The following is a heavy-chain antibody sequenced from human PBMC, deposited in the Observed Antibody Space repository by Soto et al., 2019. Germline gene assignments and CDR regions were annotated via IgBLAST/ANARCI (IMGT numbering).Heavy chain of an antibody. CDR1: GGSFSGYY. V-gene: IGHV4-34*01. D-gene: IGHD5-18*01. CDR3: ARVNRIQLWSHSSSNWFDP. J-gene: IGHJ5*02. Sequence: PSETLSLTCAVYGGSFSGYYWTWIRQPPGXGLEWIGEINHSGSTNYNPSLKSRVTISVDTSKNQFSLKLTSVTAADTPVYFYARVNRIQLWSHSSSNWFDPWGQGTLVTVS. CDR2: INHSGST.